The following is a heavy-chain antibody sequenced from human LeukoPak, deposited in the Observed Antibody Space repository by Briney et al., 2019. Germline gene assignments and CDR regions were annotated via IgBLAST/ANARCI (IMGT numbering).Heavy chain of an antibody. CDR1: GFSFSNYA. D-gene: IGHD2-15*01. Sequence: GGSLRLSCSASGFSFSNYAMYWVRQAPGKGLEWVANIKQGGSEKYYVDSVKGRFTISRDNAKNSLYLQMNSLRAEDTAVYYCARDFGLRCSGGTCYSVYYYGMGVWGKGTTVTVSS. CDR3: ARDFGLRCSGGTCYSVYYYGMGV. CDR2: IKQGGSEK. V-gene: IGHV3-7*03. J-gene: IGHJ6*04.